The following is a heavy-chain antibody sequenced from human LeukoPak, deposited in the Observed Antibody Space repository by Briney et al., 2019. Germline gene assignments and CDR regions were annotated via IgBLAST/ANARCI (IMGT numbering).Heavy chain of an antibody. Sequence: SETLSLTCTVSGGSISSYYWGWIRQPAGKGLEWIWRIYTSGSTNYNPSLKSRVTMSVDTSNHQFSLKLSSVTAADTAVYYCARYYDSSGYRGFDYWGQGTLVTVSS. CDR2: IYTSGST. V-gene: IGHV4-4*07. CDR3: ARYYDSSGYRGFDY. D-gene: IGHD3-22*01. J-gene: IGHJ4*02. CDR1: GGSISSYY.